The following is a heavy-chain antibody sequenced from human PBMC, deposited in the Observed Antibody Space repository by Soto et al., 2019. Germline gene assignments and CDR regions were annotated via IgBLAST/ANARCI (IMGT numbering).Heavy chain of an antibody. CDR2: IYSGGYT. D-gene: IGHD1-26*01. J-gene: IGHJ4*02. CDR3: ARDGNGQSGSPH. Sequence: EVQLVETGGGLIQPGGSLRLSCAVSGFSVSNNFMIWVRQAPGKGLEWVSLIYSGGYTAYADSVRGRFAISRDGSMNTLYRQMNSLRVEDTAVYYGARDGNGQSGSPHWGQGTLVTVSS. V-gene: IGHV3-53*02. CDR1: GFSVSNNF.